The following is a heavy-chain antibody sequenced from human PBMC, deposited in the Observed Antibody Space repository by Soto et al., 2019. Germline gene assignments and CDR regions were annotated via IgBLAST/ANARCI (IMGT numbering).Heavy chain of an antibody. Sequence: QVHLVQSGAEVKKPGASVKVSCKASGYTFSSYGFSWVRQAPGQGLEWMGWINAYNGNTNYAQNLQGRVTMTTDTATSTAYMELRSLRSDDTAVYYCARRTLWGNVDYWGQGTLVTVSS. CDR3: ARRTLWGNVDY. CDR2: INAYNGNT. D-gene: IGHD3-10*01. J-gene: IGHJ4*02. CDR1: GYTFSSYG. V-gene: IGHV1-18*01.